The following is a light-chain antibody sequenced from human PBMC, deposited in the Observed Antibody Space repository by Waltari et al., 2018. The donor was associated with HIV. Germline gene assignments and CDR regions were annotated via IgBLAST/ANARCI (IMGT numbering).Light chain of an antibody. Sequence: EIVLTQSPATLSLSPGDRATLSCRASQSVNRYLAWYQQKPGQAPRLLIYDASSRATGIPARFSGSASGTDFTLTINSLRPEDVAVYYCQQCYMTPWTFGQGTRVEL. CDR3: QQCYMTPWT. CDR1: QSVNRY. CDR2: DAS. J-gene: IGKJ1*01. V-gene: IGKV3-11*01.